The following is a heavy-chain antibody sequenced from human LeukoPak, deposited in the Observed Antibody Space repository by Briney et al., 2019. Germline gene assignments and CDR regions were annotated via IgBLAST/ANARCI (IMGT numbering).Heavy chain of an antibody. Sequence: GASVKVSCKASGYTFTGYYMHWVRQAPGQGLEWMGWINPNSGGTNYAQKFQGWVTMTRDTSISTAYMELSRLRSDDTAVYYCARGRPYYYGSGSAPAAFDIWGQGTMVTVSS. D-gene: IGHD3-10*01. CDR2: INPNSGGT. J-gene: IGHJ3*02. V-gene: IGHV1-2*04. CDR1: GYTFTGYY. CDR3: ARGRPYYYGSGSAPAAFDI.